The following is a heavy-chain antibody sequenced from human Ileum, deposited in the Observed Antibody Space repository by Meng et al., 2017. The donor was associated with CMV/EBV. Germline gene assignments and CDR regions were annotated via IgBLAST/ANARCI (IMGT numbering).Heavy chain of an antibody. D-gene: IGHD1-1*01. V-gene: IGHV3-69-1*01. Sequence: GGSLRLSCAASGFTFSDYYMSWIRQAPGKGLEWVAFISTTDIIYYADSVKGRFTISRDNAKNSVFLQMNSLRAEDTAMYYCAREQLLYYFDFWGQGTLVTVSS. CDR3: AREQLLYYFDF. CDR1: GFTFSDYY. J-gene: IGHJ4*02. CDR2: ISTTDII.